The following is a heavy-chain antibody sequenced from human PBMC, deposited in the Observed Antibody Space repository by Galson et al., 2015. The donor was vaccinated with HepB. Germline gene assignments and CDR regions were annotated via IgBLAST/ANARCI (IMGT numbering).Heavy chain of an antibody. Sequence: SLRLSCAGSGFIFRHHAMAWIRQAPGKGLEWVSGINGRGSTRSYSDAVKGRFPISRDNSKDTVFLQMDNLRAEDTAAYYCVKEGSWFGGDWFDPWGQGALVTVS. CDR2: INGRGSTR. V-gene: IGHV3-23*01. CDR1: GFIFRHHA. J-gene: IGHJ5*02. CDR3: VKEGSWFGGDWFDP. D-gene: IGHD3-16*01.